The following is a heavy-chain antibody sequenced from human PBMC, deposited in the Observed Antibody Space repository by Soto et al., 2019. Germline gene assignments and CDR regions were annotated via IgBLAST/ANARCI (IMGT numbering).Heavy chain of an antibody. D-gene: IGHD3-22*01. CDR1: GDTFKTYA. CDR3: AREDYYDSAGHYVAPS. Sequence: QVQVVQSGAEVKKPGSSVKVSCKASGDTFKTYAISWVRQAPGQGLEWMGGSVPMFETTNYAQKFQGRVTITADKSTSTASTAYMEVSTLRSEDTAVYYCAREDYYDSAGHYVAPSSGPGTLVTVSS. CDR2: SVPMFETT. V-gene: IGHV1-69*06. J-gene: IGHJ5*02.